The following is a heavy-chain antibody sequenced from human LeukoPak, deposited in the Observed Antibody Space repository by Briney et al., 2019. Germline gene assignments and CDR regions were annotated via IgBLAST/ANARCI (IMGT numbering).Heavy chain of an antibody. V-gene: IGHV4-34*01. Sequence: PSETLSLTCAVYGGSFSGYYWSWIRQPPGKGLEWIGEINHSGSTNYNPSLKSRVTISVDTSKNQFSLKLSSVTAADTAVYYCARALPRDSSSWYKGLEPRAWFDPWGQGTLVTVSS. D-gene: IGHD6-13*01. CDR3: ARALPRDSSSWYKGLEPRAWFDP. CDR2: INHSGST. CDR1: GGSFSGYY. J-gene: IGHJ5*02.